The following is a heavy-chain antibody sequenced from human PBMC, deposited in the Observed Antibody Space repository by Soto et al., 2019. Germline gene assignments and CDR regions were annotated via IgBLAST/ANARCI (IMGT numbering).Heavy chain of an antibody. CDR3: ARFPPLAYCGGDCYPSSFDY. CDR2: IYYSGST. J-gene: IGHJ4*02. V-gene: IGHV4-59*01. D-gene: IGHD2-21*02. Sequence: PSETLSLTCTVSGGSISSYYWSWIRQPPGKGLEWIGYIYYSGSTNYNPSLKSRVTISVDTSKNQFSLKLSSVTAADTAVYYCARFPPLAYCGGDCYPSSFDYWGQGTLVTVSS. CDR1: GGSISSYY.